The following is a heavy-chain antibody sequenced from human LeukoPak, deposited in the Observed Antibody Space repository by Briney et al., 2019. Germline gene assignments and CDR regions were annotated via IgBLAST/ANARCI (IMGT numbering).Heavy chain of an antibody. CDR2: IYPGDSDT. CDR3: ARRYGDYHDAFDI. J-gene: IGHJ3*02. CDR1: GYSFTSYW. D-gene: IGHD4-17*01. V-gene: IGHV5-51*01. Sequence: GESLKISCKGSGYSFTSYWIGWVRQMPGKGLEWMGIIYPGDSDTRYSPSFQGQVTISADKSISTAYLQWSSLKASDTAMHYCARRYGDYHDAFDIWGQGTMVTVSS.